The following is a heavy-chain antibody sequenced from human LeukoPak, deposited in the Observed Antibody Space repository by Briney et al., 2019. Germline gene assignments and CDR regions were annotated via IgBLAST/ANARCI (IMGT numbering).Heavy chain of an antibody. V-gene: IGHV3-23*01. CDR2: ISGSGGNT. CDR3: ARDTVTTDYFDY. CDR1: GFTFSSYA. D-gene: IGHD4-17*01. Sequence: GGSLRLSCAASGFTFSSYAMSWVRQAPGKGREWVSAISGSGGNTYYADSVKGRFTISRDNSKNPLYLQMNSLRAEDTAVYYCARDTVTTDYFDYWGQGTLVTVSS. J-gene: IGHJ4*02.